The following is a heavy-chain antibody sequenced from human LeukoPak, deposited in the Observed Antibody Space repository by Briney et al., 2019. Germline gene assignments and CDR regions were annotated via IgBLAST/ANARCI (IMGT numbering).Heavy chain of an antibody. J-gene: IGHJ1*01. V-gene: IGHV3-7*05. Sequence: PGGSLRLSCAASGFTFSSNWMNWVRQAPGKGLEWVANIKQDGREKYYVDSVKGRFTISRDNAKNSLYLQMNSLRAEDTAVYYSSLEGSSWYRYFQHWGQGTLVTVSS. CDR3: SLEGSSWYRYFQH. CDR2: IKQDGREK. D-gene: IGHD6-13*01. CDR1: GFTFSSNW.